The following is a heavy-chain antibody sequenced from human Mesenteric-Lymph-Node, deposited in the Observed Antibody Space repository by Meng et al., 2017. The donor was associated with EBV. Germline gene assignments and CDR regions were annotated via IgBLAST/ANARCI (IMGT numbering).Heavy chain of an antibody. V-gene: IGHV3-23*05. Sequence: VRVWGFGVGLVKVGGSLRLSCAGSGFTFSSQAMYWVRQAPGKGLEWVSGIYQSGSSAYYADSVKGRFTVSRDNSKNMLYLQMNSLRAEDTAIYYCAKNSGLDYWGQGTLVTVSS. CDR3: AKNSGLDY. CDR2: IYQSGSSA. CDR1: GFTFSSQA. J-gene: IGHJ4*02.